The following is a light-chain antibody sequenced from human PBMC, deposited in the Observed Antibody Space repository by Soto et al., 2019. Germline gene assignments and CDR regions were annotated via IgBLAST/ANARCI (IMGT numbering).Light chain of an antibody. Sequence: DIQMTQSPSTLSASVGDRVTITCRASQNINRWLAWYQQKPGKAPKVLIYDASSLESGVPSRFSGSGTGTEFTRTISSLQPDDVATYYCQQYNSPATFGQGTKLEIK. V-gene: IGKV1-5*01. CDR2: DAS. J-gene: IGKJ2*01. CDR3: QQYNSPAT. CDR1: QNINRW.